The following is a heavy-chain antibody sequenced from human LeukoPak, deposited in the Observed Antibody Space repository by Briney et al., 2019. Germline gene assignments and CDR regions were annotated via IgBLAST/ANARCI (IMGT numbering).Heavy chain of an antibody. CDR2: INHSGST. CDR1: GGSFSRYY. CDR3: ARRLPPGGGYYSQSPAALDY. Sequence: PSETLSLTCAVYGGSFSRYYWSWIRQPPGKGLEWIGEINHSGSTNYNPSLKSRVTISVDTSKNQFSLKLSSVTAADTAVYYCARRLPPGGGYYSQSPAALDYWGQGTLVTVSS. J-gene: IGHJ4*02. D-gene: IGHD3-3*01. V-gene: IGHV4-34*01.